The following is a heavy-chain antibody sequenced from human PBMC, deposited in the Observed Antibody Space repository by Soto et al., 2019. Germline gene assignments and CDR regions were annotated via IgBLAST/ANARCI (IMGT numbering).Heavy chain of an antibody. Sequence: QVQLQESGPGLVKPSETLSLTCTVSGGSISSYYWSWIRQPPGKGLEWIVYIYYSGSTNYNPSLKSRVTISVDTSKNQFSLKLSSVTAADTAVYYCARHRNYYGMDVWGQGTTVTVSS. CDR2: IYYSGST. CDR3: ARHRNYYGMDV. J-gene: IGHJ6*02. V-gene: IGHV4-59*01. CDR1: GGSISSYY.